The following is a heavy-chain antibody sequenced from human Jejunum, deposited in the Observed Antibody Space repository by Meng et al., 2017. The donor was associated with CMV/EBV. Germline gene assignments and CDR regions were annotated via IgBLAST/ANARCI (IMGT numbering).Heavy chain of an antibody. J-gene: IGHJ4*02. Sequence: RLVGAWGGLVQPGQSLRLSCAASGFTVSSDHMSWVRQAPGKGLEWVSIIYNGDETYYSDSVKGKFSISRDKSNNGLYLQMDSLRVEDTGVYYCARDKKTGGSSPSDYWGQGTLVTVSS. D-gene: IGHD2-8*02. CDR1: GFTVSSDH. CDR2: IYNGDET. CDR3: ARDKKTGGSSPSDY. V-gene: IGHV3-66*01.